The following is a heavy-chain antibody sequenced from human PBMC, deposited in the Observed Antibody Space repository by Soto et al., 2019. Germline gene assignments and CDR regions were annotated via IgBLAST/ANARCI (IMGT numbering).Heavy chain of an antibody. J-gene: IGHJ4*02. V-gene: IGHV1-3*01. CDR1: GYTFTSYA. CDR3: ARDPSGSSWYFDY. Sequence: QVQLVQSGAEVKKPGASVKVSCKASGYTFTSYAMHWVRQAPGQRLEWMGWINAGNGNTKYSQKIQGRVTITRDTSASTAYMELSSLRSEDTAVYYCARDPSGSSWYFDYWGQGTLVTVSS. D-gene: IGHD6-13*01. CDR2: INAGNGNT.